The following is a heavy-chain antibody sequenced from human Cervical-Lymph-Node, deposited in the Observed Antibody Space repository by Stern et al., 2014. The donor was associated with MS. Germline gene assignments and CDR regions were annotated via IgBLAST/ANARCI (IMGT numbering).Heavy chain of an antibody. CDR2: IYYSGNT. Sequence: QLQLQESGPGLVKPSETLSLICSVSGDSIIGGSFYWGWIRQPPGKGLEWIGSIYYSGNTYYKTSLKTRVTISVDTSKNKFSLKVASVTATDMGIYYCARQGGQWSPQLDYWGQGTLVTVSS. J-gene: IGHJ4*02. V-gene: IGHV4-39*01. CDR3: ARQGGQWSPQLDY. CDR1: GDSIIGGSFY. D-gene: IGHD6-19*01.